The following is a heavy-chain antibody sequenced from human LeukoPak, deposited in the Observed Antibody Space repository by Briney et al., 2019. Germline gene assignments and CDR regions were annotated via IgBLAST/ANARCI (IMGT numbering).Heavy chain of an antibody. D-gene: IGHD6-19*01. CDR1: GFTFSNYA. V-gene: IGHV3-23*01. CDR2: ISGSGGTT. Sequence: GGSLRLSCAASGFTFSNYAMSRVRQAPGKGLDWVSGISGSGGTTYYADSVKGRFSISRDNSKNTLYLQMSSLRAEDTALYYCAKAPSQWLAPIDCWGQGTLVTVAS. CDR3: AKAPSQWLAPIDC. J-gene: IGHJ4*02.